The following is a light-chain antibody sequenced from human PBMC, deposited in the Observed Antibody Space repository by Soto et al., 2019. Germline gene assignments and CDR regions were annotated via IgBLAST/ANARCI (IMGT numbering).Light chain of an antibody. V-gene: IGKV1-5*03. Sequence: DIQMSQSPSSLSASVGDRVTITWQASQDISNYLNWYQQKPGKAPKLLIYKASTLKSGVPSRFSGSGSGTEFTLTISSLQPDDFATYYCQHYNSYSEAFGQGTKVDIK. CDR1: QDISNY. CDR2: KAS. CDR3: QHYNSYSEA. J-gene: IGKJ1*01.